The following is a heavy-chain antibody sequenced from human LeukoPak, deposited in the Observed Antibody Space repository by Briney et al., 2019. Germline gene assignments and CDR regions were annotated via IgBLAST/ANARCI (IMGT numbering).Heavy chain of an antibody. CDR1: GYTFTSYY. CDR3: ATESMVQGVNPRAYYYYMDV. J-gene: IGHJ6*03. D-gene: IGHD3-10*01. CDR2: FDPKDGET. Sequence: ASVKVSCKASGYTFTSYYMHWVRQAPGQGPEWMGGFDPKDGETIYAQKFQGRVTMTEDTSTDTAYMELSSLRSEDTAVYCCATESMVQGVNPRAYYYYMDVWGKGTTVTVSS. V-gene: IGHV1-24*01.